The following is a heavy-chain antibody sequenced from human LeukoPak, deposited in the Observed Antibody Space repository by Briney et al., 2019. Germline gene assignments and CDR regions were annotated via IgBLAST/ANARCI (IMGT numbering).Heavy chain of an antibody. J-gene: IGHJ4*02. V-gene: IGHV4-34*01. CDR1: GGSFSGYY. CDR2: INHSGST. Sequence: SETLSLTCAVYGGSFSGYYWSWIRQPPGKGLEWIGEINHSGSTNYNPSLKSRVTISVDTSKNQFSLKLSSVTAADTAVYYCARGGGSGPTPYWGQGTLVTVSS. D-gene: IGHD3-10*01. CDR3: ARGGGSGPTPY.